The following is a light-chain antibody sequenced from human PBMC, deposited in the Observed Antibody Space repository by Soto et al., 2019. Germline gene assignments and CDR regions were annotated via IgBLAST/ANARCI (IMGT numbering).Light chain of an antibody. V-gene: IGLV1-44*01. J-gene: IGLJ2*01. CDR1: SSNIGSNT. CDR2: SDN. CDR3: ATWDDSLNAVV. Sequence: QSVLTQPPSASGTPGQRVTISCSGSSSNIGSNTVNWYQQLPGTAPNLLIYSDNQRPSGVPDRFSGSTSGTSASLAISGLQSEDEAEYYCATWDDSLNAVVFGGGTKLTVL.